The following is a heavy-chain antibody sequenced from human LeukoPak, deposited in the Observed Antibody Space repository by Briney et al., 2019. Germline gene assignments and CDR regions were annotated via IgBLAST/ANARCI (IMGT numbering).Heavy chain of an antibody. D-gene: IGHD3-3*01. CDR2: INTSGSS. J-gene: IGHJ5*02. CDR3: VGEVGFLEWLGGP. CDR1: GGSISLDY. V-gene: IGHV4-4*07. Sequence: PWETLSLTCTVSGGSISLDYGSCVRQPPGKGRVGVGRINTSGSSKYDPSLKSRVTNSADRPKNQFSLNLNSVTAADTAVYYCVGEVGFLEWLGGPWGQGTLVTVSS.